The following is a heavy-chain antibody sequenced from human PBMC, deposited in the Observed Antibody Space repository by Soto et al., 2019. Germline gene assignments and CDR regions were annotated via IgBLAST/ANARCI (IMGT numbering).Heavy chain of an antibody. Sequence: PGGSLRLSCAASGVTFSSYSMHWVRQAPGKGLEWVAVISYDGSNKYYADSVKGRFTISRDNSKNTLYLQMNSLRAEDTAVYYCARDSKQQLVSSSSYPDYYYYGMDVWGQGTTVTVSS. J-gene: IGHJ6*02. D-gene: IGHD6-13*01. CDR1: GVTFSSYS. CDR3: ARDSKQQLVSSSSYPDYYYYGMDV. CDR2: ISYDGSNK. V-gene: IGHV3-30-3*01.